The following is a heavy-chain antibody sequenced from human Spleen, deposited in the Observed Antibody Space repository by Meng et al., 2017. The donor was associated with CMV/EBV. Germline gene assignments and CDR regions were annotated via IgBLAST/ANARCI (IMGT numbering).Heavy chain of an antibody. V-gene: IGHV4-4*02. CDR1: GGSISSSNW. Sequence: SETLSLTCAVSGGSISSSNWWSWVRQPPGKGLEWIGEIYHSGSTNYNPSLKSRVTISVDKSKNQFSLKLSSVTVADTAVYYCARDYYDSSGYSFFDYWGQGTLVTVSS. CDR3: ARDYYDSSGYSFFDY. D-gene: IGHD3-22*01. J-gene: IGHJ4*02. CDR2: IYHSGST.